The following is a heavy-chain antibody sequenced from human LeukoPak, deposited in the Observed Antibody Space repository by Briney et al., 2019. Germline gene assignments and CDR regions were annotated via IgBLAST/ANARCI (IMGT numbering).Heavy chain of an antibody. CDR1: GYSISSGYY. CDR3: ARRDYYYYYMDV. Sequence: KSSETLSLTCAVSGYSISSGYYWGWIRQPPGQVLEWIGTIYHRGSTHYNPSHESRVTISVDTSKNQFSLKLSSVTAADTAVYYCARRDYYYYYMDVWGTGTTVTVSS. J-gene: IGHJ6*03. CDR2: IYHRGST. V-gene: IGHV4-38-2*01.